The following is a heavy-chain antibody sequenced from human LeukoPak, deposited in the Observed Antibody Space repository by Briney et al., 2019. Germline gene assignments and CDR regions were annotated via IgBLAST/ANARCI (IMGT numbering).Heavy chain of an antibody. D-gene: IGHD3-9*01. Sequence: GESLKISCKGSGYSFTSYWIGWVRQMPGKGLEWMGIIYPGDSDTRYSPSFQGQVTISADKSISTAYLQWSSLKASDTAMYYCARQLPTIRYDILTGYSEYYFDYWGRGTLVTVSS. V-gene: IGHV5-51*01. CDR1: GYSFTSYW. J-gene: IGHJ4*02. CDR3: ARQLPTIRYDILTGYSEYYFDY. CDR2: IYPGDSDT.